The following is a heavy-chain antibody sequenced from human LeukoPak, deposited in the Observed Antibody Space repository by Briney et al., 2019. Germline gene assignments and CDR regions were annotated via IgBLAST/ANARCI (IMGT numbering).Heavy chain of an antibody. J-gene: IGHJ4*01. CDR2: IKQDGGEK. D-gene: IGHD6-13*01. CDR3: ARDGTAAGLYFDL. V-gene: IGHV3-7*01. CDR1: GFTFSSYW. Sequence: GGSLRLSCAVSGFTFSSYWMNWVRQAPGKGLESGASIKQDGGEKSYVDSVKGRFTISRDNAKNSLYLQMSSLRAEDTAVYYCARDGTAAGLYFDLWGQGTLVTVSS.